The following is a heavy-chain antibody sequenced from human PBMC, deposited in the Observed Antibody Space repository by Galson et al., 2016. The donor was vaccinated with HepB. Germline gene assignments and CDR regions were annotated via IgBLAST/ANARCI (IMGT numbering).Heavy chain of an antibody. Sequence: SVKVPCKASGYTFTGYYIHWIRQAPGKGLEWMGWIDPNGGGANYPERLQGRVTMTRDMSISAAYMELRRLTSDDTAVYYWAIGYGAENPGDAFDIWGRGTVVTVSS. CDR1: GYTFTGYY. CDR3: AIGYGAENPGDAFDI. J-gene: IGHJ3*02. V-gene: IGHV1-2*02. CDR2: IDPNGGGA. D-gene: IGHD5-12*01.